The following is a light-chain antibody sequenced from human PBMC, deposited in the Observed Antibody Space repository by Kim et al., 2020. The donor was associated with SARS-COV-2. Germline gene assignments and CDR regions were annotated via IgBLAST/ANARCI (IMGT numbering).Light chain of an antibody. CDR3: QKYNDAPRT. CDR2: AAS. J-gene: IGKJ1*01. Sequence: ASVGTRVTSTCRASQDIGDYLAWYQQKPGKVPKLLLYAASTLQSGVPSRFSGSGSATDFSLTISSLQPEDVATYYCQKYNDAPRTFGPGTKVDIK. CDR1: QDIGDY. V-gene: IGKV1-27*01.